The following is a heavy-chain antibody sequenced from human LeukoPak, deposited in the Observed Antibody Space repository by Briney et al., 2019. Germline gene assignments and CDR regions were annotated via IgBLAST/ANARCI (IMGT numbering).Heavy chain of an antibody. CDR3: TTPPD. Sequence: GGSLRLSCAASGFSLSSNSMNWVRQAPGKGLEWVSSISSDSGYIYYADSIKGRFTISRDNAENSLYLQMNSLKAEDTAVYYCTTPPDWGQGTLVAISS. CDR2: ISSDSGYI. J-gene: IGHJ4*02. V-gene: IGHV3-21*03. D-gene: IGHD1-14*01. CDR1: GFSLSSNS.